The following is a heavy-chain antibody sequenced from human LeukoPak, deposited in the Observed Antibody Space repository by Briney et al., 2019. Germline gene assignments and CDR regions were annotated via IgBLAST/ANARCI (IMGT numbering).Heavy chain of an antibody. D-gene: IGHD6-13*01. CDR1: GGSISSSSYY. Sequence: SETLSLTCTVSGGSISSSSYYWGWIRQHPGKGPEWIGSIYYSGSIYYNPSLKSRVTISVDTSKNQFSLNLSSVTAADTAVYYCARQAAAGVLFDYWGQGTLVTVSS. J-gene: IGHJ4*02. V-gene: IGHV4-31*03. CDR2: IYYSGSI. CDR3: ARQAAAGVLFDY.